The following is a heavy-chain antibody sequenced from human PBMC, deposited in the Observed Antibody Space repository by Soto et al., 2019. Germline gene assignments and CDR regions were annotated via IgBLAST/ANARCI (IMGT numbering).Heavy chain of an antibody. D-gene: IGHD3-3*01. Sequence: QLQLQESGSGLVKPSQTLSLTCAVSGVSISSDGYSWSWIRQPPGKGLEWIGFIYQSVSTYYNTSLKCRGTMSVDRSKNQFSLTLTSVTAADTAVYYCARAYSDFCTSYHYGMDVWGQGTTVTVSS. V-gene: IGHV4-30-2*01. CDR3: ARAYSDFCTSYHYGMDV. CDR1: GVSISSDGYS. CDR2: IYQSVST. J-gene: IGHJ6*02.